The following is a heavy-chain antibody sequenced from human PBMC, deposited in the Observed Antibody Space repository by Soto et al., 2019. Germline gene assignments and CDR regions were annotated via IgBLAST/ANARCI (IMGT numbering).Heavy chain of an antibody. CDR3: ASPYCSSTSCYADYYYGMDV. CDR1: GYSFTSYW. V-gene: IGHV5-10-1*01. CDR2: IDPSDSYT. D-gene: IGHD2-2*01. J-gene: IGHJ6*02. Sequence: PGESLKISCKGSGYSFTSYWISWVRQMPGKGLECMGRIDPSDSYTNYSPSFQGHVTISADKSISTAYLQWSSLKASDTAMYYCASPYCSSTSCYADYYYGMDVWGQGTTVTVSS.